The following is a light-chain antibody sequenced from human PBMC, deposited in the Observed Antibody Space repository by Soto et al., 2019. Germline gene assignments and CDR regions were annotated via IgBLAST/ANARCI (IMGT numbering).Light chain of an antibody. Sequence: QSVLTQPPSVSGAPGQRVTISCTGSSSNIGAGYEVHWYQQRPGTAPKLLIYGNTNRPSGVPDRFSGSKSGTSASLAITGLQAEDEADYYCQSYDSSLSVVFGGGTKPTVL. CDR1: SSNIGAGYE. J-gene: IGLJ2*01. CDR3: QSYDSSLSVV. V-gene: IGLV1-40*01. CDR2: GNT.